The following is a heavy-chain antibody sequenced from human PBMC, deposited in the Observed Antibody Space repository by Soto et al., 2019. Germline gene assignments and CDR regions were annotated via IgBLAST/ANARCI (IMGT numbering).Heavy chain of an antibody. Sequence: GEPLKISCKGSGYSFTSYWISWVRQMPGKGLEWMGRIDPSDSYTNYSPSFQGHVTISADKSISTAYLQWSSLKASDTAMYYCARDSSGAWDYYYGMDVWGQGTTVTVSS. CDR1: GYSFTSYW. J-gene: IGHJ6*02. V-gene: IGHV5-10-1*01. D-gene: IGHD6-19*01. CDR2: IDPSDSYT. CDR3: ARDSSGAWDYYYGMDV.